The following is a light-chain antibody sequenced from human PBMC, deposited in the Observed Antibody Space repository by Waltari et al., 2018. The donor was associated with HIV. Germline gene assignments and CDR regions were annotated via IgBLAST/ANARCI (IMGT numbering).Light chain of an antibody. CDR1: QSVGTF. CDR2: DAS. CDR3: QERSNWPPIT. J-gene: IGKJ5*01. V-gene: IGKV3-11*01. Sequence: DIVLTQSPATMSLSPGERATLSCRASQSVGTFLGWYQQKPGQAPRLLVYDASNTAAGIPARFRGSGSGTDFTLTISSLEPEDSAVYYCQERSNWPPITFGQGTRLEIK.